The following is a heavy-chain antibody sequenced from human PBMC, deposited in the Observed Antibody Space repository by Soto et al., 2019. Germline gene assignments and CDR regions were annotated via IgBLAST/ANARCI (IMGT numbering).Heavy chain of an antibody. CDR1: GFTFSSYW. CDR2: IKQNGSEK. J-gene: IGHJ3*02. Sequence: PGGSLRLSCAASGFTFSSYWMSWVRQAPGKGLEWVANIKQNGSEKYYVDSVKGRFTISRDNSKNTLYLQMNSLRAEDTAVYYCAKEGGYSYGEDAFDIWGKGTMVTVSS. D-gene: IGHD5-18*01. V-gene: IGHV3-7*03. CDR3: AKEGGYSYGEDAFDI.